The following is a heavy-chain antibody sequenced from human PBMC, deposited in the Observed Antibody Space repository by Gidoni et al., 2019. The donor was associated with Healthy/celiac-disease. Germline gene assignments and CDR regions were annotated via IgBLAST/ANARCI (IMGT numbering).Heavy chain of an antibody. D-gene: IGHD1-26*01. Sequence: EVQLVESGVGLIQPGGSLRLSCAASGFTVSSTYMSWVRQAPGKGLEWVSVIYSGGSTYYADSVKGRFTISRDNSKNTLYLQMNSLRAEDTAVYYCARTLRPYSKGPRIGYFDYWGQGTLVTVSS. CDR3: ARTLRPYSKGPRIGYFDY. J-gene: IGHJ4*02. V-gene: IGHV3-53*01. CDR2: IYSGGST. CDR1: GFTVSSTY.